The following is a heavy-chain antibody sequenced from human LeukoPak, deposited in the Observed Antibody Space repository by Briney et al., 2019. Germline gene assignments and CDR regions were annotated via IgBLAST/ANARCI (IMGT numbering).Heavy chain of an antibody. D-gene: IGHD3-22*01. CDR2: IYYSGST. V-gene: IGHV4-39*07. CDR3: ASRTMTQFGDAFDI. CDR1: GGSISSSSYY. J-gene: IGHJ3*02. Sequence: SETLSLTRTVSGGSISSSSYYWGWIRQPPGKGLEWIGSIYYSGSTYYNPSLKSRVTISVDTSKNQFSLKLSSVTAADTAVYYCASRTMTQFGDAFDIWGQGTMVTVSS.